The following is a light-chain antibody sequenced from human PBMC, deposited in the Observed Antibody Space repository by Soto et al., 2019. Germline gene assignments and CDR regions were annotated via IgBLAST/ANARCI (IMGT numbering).Light chain of an antibody. Sequence: EIVMTQSPATLSVSPGERATLSCRASQSVSSNLAWYQQKPGQAPRLLIYGASTRATGIPARFSGSGSGTEFPLTISRLQSEDSAVYYCQQYNNWGTFGQGTKVEIK. CDR2: GAS. CDR1: QSVSSN. V-gene: IGKV3-15*01. J-gene: IGKJ1*01. CDR3: QQYNNWGT.